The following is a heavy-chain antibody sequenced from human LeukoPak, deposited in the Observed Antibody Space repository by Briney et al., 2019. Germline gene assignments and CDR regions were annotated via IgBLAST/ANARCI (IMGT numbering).Heavy chain of an antibody. D-gene: IGHD6-13*01. CDR1: GGSISSSNW. J-gene: IGHJ4*02. Sequence: SETLSLTCAVSGGSISSSNWWSWVRQPPGKGLEWIGEFYHRGSTNYNPSLKSRVTISVDKSKNQFSLNLSSVTAADTAVYYCARDPEYGSSWYINYWGQGTLVTVSS. V-gene: IGHV4-4*02. CDR2: FYHRGST. CDR3: ARDPEYGSSWYINY.